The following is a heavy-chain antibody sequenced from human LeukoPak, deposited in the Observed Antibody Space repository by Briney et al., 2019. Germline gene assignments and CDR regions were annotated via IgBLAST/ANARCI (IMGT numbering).Heavy chain of an antibody. CDR2: ILSTGTT. V-gene: IGHV3-23*01. J-gene: IGHJ5*02. CDR3: ATVKYDYGDPVGWFDP. D-gene: IGHD4-17*01. CDR1: GFPFSASA. Sequence: PGGSLRLSCAASGFPFSASAMTWVRQAPGKGLEWVSHILSTGTTYYADPVRGRFTISRDNSKNTLYLLMTSLRADDTAVYYCATVKYDYGDPVGWFDPWGQGTLVTVSS.